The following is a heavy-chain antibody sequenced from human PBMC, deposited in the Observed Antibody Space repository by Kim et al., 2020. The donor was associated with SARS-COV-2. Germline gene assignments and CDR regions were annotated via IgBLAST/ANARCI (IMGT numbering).Heavy chain of an antibody. CDR2: ISYDGSNK. CDR1: GFSFSSYG. V-gene: IGHV3-30*18. J-gene: IGHJ3*02. D-gene: IGHD5-18*01. Sequence: GGSLRLSCVASGFSFSSYGMHWVRQAPGKGLEWVAVISYDGSNKYYADSVKGRFTISRDDSKKTLYLQMNSLRAEDTAVYYCAKANRSYGTSDAFDIWGQGTMVTVSS. CDR3: AKANRSYGTSDAFDI.